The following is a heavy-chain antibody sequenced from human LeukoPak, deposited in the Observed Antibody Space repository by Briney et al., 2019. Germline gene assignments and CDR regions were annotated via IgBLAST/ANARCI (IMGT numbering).Heavy chain of an antibody. CDR3: ARDSSSWYSY. D-gene: IGHD6-13*01. J-gene: IGHJ4*02. Sequence: GGSLRLSCAASGFTFSNFWMSWVRQAPGKELEWVANIKQDASEKYYVDSVKGRFSISRDNAKNSLYLQMNSLRAEDTAVYYCARDSSSWYSYWGRGTLVTVSS. V-gene: IGHV3-7*01. CDR2: IKQDASEK. CDR1: GFTFSNFW.